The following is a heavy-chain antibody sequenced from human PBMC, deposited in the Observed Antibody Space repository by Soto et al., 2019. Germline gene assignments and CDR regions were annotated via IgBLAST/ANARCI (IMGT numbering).Heavy chain of an antibody. J-gene: IGHJ3*02. D-gene: IGHD2-15*01. V-gene: IGHV4-59*08. Sequence: SETPSLTCTVSGGSVSSYYWSWIRQPPGKGLEWIGYIYYSGSTNYNPSLKSRVTISVDTSKNQFSLRLSSVTAADTAVYYCASGYCSGGSCYSGDAFDIWGQGTMVTVSS. CDR3: ASGYCSGGSCYSGDAFDI. CDR1: GGSVSSYY. CDR2: IYYSGST.